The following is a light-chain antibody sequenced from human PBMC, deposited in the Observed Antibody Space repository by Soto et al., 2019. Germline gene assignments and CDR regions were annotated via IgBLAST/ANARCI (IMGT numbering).Light chain of an antibody. CDR2: DAS. J-gene: IGKJ5*01. CDR1: QNIWRL. Sequence: DIQMTQSPSSLSASLGDIVTITCRASQNIWRLLAWYQQKPGKAPELLIYDASSLQSGVPPRFSGSGSGTDFTLTISSLQPEDFATYYCEQAGSFPVTFGQGTRLEI. V-gene: IGKV1-12*01. CDR3: EQAGSFPVT.